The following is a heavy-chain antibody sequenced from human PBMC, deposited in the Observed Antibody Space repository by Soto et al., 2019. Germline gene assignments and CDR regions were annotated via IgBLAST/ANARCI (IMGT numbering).Heavy chain of an antibody. V-gene: IGHV1-3*01. J-gene: IGHJ3*02. Sequence: ASVKVSCKASGYTFTSYAIRWVRQAPGQRLEWMGWINAGNGNTKYSQKFQGRVTITRDTSASTAYMELSSLRSEDTAVYYCARDRITIFGVAQTDAFDIWGQGTMVTVSS. CDR3: ARDRITIFGVAQTDAFDI. CDR1: GYTFTSYA. CDR2: INAGNGNT. D-gene: IGHD3-3*01.